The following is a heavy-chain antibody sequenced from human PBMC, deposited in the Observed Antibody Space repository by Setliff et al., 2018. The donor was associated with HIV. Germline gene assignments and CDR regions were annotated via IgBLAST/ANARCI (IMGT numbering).Heavy chain of an antibody. CDR1: GGSFRSSRYY. CDR3: ARQGLTMNRGVPAPILYYFDY. Sequence: SETLSLTCTVSGGSFRSSRYYWGWIRQPPGKGLEWIGNIHYGGFFWYSPSLKSRVTISADPSKNQFSLNLNSVTAKDTAIYYCARQGLTMNRGVPAPILYYFDYWGQGILVTVSS. V-gene: IGHV4-39*01. CDR2: IHYGGFF. D-gene: IGHD3-10*01. J-gene: IGHJ4*02.